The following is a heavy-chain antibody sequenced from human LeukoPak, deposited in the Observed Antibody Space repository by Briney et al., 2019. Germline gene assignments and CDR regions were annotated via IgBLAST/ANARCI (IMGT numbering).Heavy chain of an antibody. V-gene: IGHV3-30-3*01. J-gene: IGHJ4*02. CDR1: GFDFSNYA. CDR3: AREEEVGPSFDY. CDR2: ISYDGSNK. Sequence: GGSLRLSCAASGFDFSNYATTWVRQAPGKGLEWVAVISYDGSNKYYADSVKGRFTISRDNSKNTLYLQMNSLRAEDTAVYYCAREEEVGPSFDYWGQGTLVTVSS.